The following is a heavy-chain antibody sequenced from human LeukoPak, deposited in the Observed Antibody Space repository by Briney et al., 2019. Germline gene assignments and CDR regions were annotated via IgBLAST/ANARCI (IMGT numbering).Heavy chain of an antibody. D-gene: IGHD6-13*01. V-gene: IGHV1-3*01. Sequence: ASVKVSCKASGYTFTGYAMHWVRQAPGQRLEWMGWINAGNGNTKYSQKFQGRVTITRDTSASTAYMELSSLRSEDTAVYYCARDPGIAAAGTWYYYYGMDVWGQGTTVTVSS. CDR1: GYTFTGYA. CDR2: INAGNGNT. J-gene: IGHJ6*02. CDR3: ARDPGIAAAGTWYYYYGMDV.